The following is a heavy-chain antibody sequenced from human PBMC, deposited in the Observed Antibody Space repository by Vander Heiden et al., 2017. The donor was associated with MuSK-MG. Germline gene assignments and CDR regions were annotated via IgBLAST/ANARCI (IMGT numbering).Heavy chain of an antibody. J-gene: IGHJ3*02. CDR1: GFTFIRYA. CDR3: AKAYGLWNLDAFDI. V-gene: IGHV3-23*04. CDR2: ISGSGGST. D-gene: IGHD4-17*01. Sequence: EVQLVESGGGLVQPGGSLRLSCAGSGFTFIRYAMGWVRQAPGKGLEWVSAISGSGGSTYYADAVKGRFTISRDNSKNTLYLQMNSLRAEDTAVYYCAKAYGLWNLDAFDIWGQGTMVTVSS.